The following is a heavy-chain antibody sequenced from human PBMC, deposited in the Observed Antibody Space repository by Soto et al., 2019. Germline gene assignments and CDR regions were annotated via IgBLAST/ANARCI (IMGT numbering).Heavy chain of an antibody. CDR2: IFYSENA. Sequence: SETLSLTXTVSGGSMRSSSYYWGWIRQPPGKGLECIGSIFYSENAYYSPYLRGRITMTIDTSSNQLSLKLSSVTAADPAVYYRARQERHQNWLDPWGKVTLVTVSS. D-gene: IGHD6-25*01. CDR1: GGSMRSSSYY. CDR3: ARQERHQNWLDP. V-gene: IGHV4-39*01. J-gene: IGHJ5*02.